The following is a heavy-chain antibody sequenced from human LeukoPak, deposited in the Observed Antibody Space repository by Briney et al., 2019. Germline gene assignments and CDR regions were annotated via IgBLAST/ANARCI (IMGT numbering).Heavy chain of an antibody. J-gene: IGHJ4*02. CDR1: GYYISRGYY. Sequence: PSETLSLTCAVSGYYISRGYYWGWIRQPPGKGLEWLGSIYQSGSTYYNPSLKSRVTISVDTSQNQSSLKLSSVAAADTAVYYCARGRIDYFDSSGYSGYFDYWGQGTLVTVSS. CDR2: IYQSGST. V-gene: IGHV4-38-2*01. CDR3: ARGRIDYFDSSGYSGYFDY. D-gene: IGHD3-22*01.